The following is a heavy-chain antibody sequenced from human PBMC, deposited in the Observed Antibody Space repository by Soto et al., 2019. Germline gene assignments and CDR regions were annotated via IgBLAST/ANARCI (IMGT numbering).Heavy chain of an antibody. Sequence: QLQLQESGPGLVKPSETLSLTCTVSGGSISSSSYYWGWIRQPPGKGLEWIGSIYYSGSTYYNPSLKSRVTISVDTSKNQFSLKLSSVTAADTAVYYCARQLDIVVVVAATLEWNIWGQGTMVTVSS. CDR2: IYYSGST. CDR1: GGSISSSSYY. V-gene: IGHV4-39*01. CDR3: ARQLDIVVVVAATLEWNI. J-gene: IGHJ3*02. D-gene: IGHD2-15*01.